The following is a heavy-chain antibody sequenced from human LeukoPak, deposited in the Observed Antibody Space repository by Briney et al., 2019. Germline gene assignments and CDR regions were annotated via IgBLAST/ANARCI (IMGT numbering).Heavy chain of an antibody. CDR3: ARSLLGISIVVVIADY. Sequence: GGSLRLSCAASGFTFSSYSMNWVRQAPGKGLEWVSSISSSSIYIYYADSVKGRFTISRDNAKNSLYLQMNSLRAEDTAVYYCARSLLGISIVVVIADYWGQGTLVTVSS. V-gene: IGHV3-21*01. CDR1: GFTFSSYS. J-gene: IGHJ4*02. CDR2: ISSSSIYI. D-gene: IGHD3-22*01.